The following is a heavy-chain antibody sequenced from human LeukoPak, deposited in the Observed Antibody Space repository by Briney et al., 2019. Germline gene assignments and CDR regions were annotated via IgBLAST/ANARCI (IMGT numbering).Heavy chain of an antibody. D-gene: IGHD3-22*01. CDR1: GFTFSSYA. CDR2: ISYDGSNK. CDR3: AREYYYDSSGFHLFDP. J-gene: IGHJ5*02. V-gene: IGHV3-30*04. Sequence: GRSLRLSCAASGFTFSSYAMHWVRQAPGKGLEWVAVISYDGSNKYYADSVKGRFTISRDNSKNTLYLQMNSLRAEDTAVYYCAREYYYDSSGFHLFDPWGQGTLVTVSS.